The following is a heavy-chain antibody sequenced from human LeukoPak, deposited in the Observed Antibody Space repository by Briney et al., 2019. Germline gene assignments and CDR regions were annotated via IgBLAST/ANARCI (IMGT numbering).Heavy chain of an antibody. D-gene: IGHD6-13*01. CDR1: GYTLTELS. CDR2: FDPEDGET. V-gene: IGHV1-24*01. Sequence: ASVKVSCKVSGYTLTELSMHWVRQAPGKGLEWMGGFDPEDGETIYAQKFQGRVTMTEDTSTDTAYMELSSLRSEDTAVYYCARAAGKYWYFDLWGRGTLVTVSS. J-gene: IGHJ2*01. CDR3: ARAAGKYWYFDL.